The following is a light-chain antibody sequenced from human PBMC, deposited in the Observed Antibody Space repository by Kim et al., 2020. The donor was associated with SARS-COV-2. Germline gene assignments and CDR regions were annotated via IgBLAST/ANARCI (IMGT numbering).Light chain of an antibody. CDR2: VEGSGSY. V-gene: IGLV4-60*03. J-gene: IGLJ3*02. CDR3: ETWDSNIQV. Sequence: SSGKLTCTLRSGHSIYFIAWHQQQPGKAPRFLMKVEGSGSYNKGGGVPDRFSGSRSGADRYLIISNLHSEDEADYYCETWDSNIQVFGGGTQLTVL. CDR1: SGHSIYF.